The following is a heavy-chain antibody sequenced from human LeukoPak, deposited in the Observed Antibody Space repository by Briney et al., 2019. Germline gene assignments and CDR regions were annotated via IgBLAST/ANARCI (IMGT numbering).Heavy chain of an antibody. Sequence: PSETLSPTCTVSGGSVSSGSYYWSWIRQPPGKGLEWIGYIYYSGSTNYNPSLKSRVTISVDTSKNQFSLKLSSVTAADTAVYYCARGISSGWSRAVGYWGQGTLVTVSS. CDR1: GGSVSSGSYY. CDR2: IYYSGST. V-gene: IGHV4-61*01. D-gene: IGHD6-19*01. CDR3: ARGISSGWSRAVGY. J-gene: IGHJ4*02.